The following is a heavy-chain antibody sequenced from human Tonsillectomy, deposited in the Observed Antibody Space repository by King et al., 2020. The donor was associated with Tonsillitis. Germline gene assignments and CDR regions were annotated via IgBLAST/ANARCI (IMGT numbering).Heavy chain of an antibody. CDR3: AGGYYGSGNGLDV. CDR2: IYHSGSA. CDR1: GDTISDSNW. Sequence: VQLVESGPGLVKPPGTLSLTCAVSGDTISDSNWWTWVRQPSGKGLEWIGQIYHSGSANYNPSLRSRVTMSVDKSKNQFSLRLNSVTAADTAVYWCAGGYYGSGNGLDVWGQGTTVTVSS. D-gene: IGHD3-10*01. J-gene: IGHJ6*02. V-gene: IGHV4-4*01.